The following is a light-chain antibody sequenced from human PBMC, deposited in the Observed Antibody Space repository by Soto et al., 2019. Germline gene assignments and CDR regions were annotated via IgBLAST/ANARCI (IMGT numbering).Light chain of an antibody. V-gene: IGLV1-40*01. CDR3: HSYENSLIGSWV. CDR2: GNS. J-gene: IGLJ3*02. CDR1: SSNIGAGFD. Sequence: QSVLTQPPSVSGAPGQRVTISCTGSSSNIGAGFDVHWYHQIAGTAPKLLIYGNSNRPSGVPDRFSGSSSGTSASLAINGLQAEDDADYYCHSYENSLIGSWVFGGGTQLTVL.